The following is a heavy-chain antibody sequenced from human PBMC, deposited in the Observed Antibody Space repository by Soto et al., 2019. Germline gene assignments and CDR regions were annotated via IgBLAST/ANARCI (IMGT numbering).Heavy chain of an antibody. Sequence: QLQLQESGPGLVKPSETLSLTCTVSGGSISSNGYYWGWIRQPPGKGLEWIGSIYYSGSTYYNPSLTPRGTIPVDTAKIQFSLKLSSVTAADMAVYYWARGIVRGYWGQGTLVTVPS. CDR2: IYYSGST. J-gene: IGHJ4*02. CDR3: ARGIVRGY. CDR1: GGSISSNGYY. V-gene: IGHV4-39*01. D-gene: IGHD3-16*02.